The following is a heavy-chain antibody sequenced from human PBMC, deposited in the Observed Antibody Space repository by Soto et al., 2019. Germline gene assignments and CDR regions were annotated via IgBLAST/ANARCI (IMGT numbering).Heavy chain of an antibody. J-gene: IGHJ4*02. D-gene: IGHD1-1*01. Sequence: PGGSPRLSCAASGFTFSSYSMNWVRQAPGKGLEWVSYISSSSSTIYYADSVKGRFTISRDNAKNSLYLQMNSLRAEDTAVYYCARVGYNWKYDYWGQGTLVTVSS. CDR1: GFTFSSYS. CDR2: ISSSSSTI. V-gene: IGHV3-48*01. CDR3: ARVGYNWKYDY.